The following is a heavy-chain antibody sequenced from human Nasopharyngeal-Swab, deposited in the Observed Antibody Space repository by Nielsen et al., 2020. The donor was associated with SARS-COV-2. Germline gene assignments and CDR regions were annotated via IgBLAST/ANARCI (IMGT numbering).Heavy chain of an antibody. CDR1: GFIFTSYN. J-gene: IGHJ6*02. D-gene: IGHD3-22*01. CDR3: ARSKISPSSYYDSSGYYGSYGMDV. CDR2: ISFSSSYI. Sequence: GGSLRLSCAASGFIFTSYNMNWVRQAPAKGLEWVSSISFSSSYIYYADSVKGRFTLSRDNAKKLLYLQMNSLRAEDSAVYYCARSKISPSSYYDSSGYYGSYGMDVWGQGTTVTVSS. V-gene: IGHV3-21*01.